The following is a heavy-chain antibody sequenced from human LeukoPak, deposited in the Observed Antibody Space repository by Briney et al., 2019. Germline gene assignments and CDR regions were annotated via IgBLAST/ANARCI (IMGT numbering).Heavy chain of an antibody. CDR2: IYHSAST. CDR3: ATMRAGWGYFQH. Sequence: SQTLSLTCAVSGGAISSGGYSWGWIRHPPGKGLEWVVYIYHSASTYYNPSLKSQVTISVDRSKNQFSLKLSSVTAADTAVYYCATMRAGWGYFQHWGQGTLVTVSS. CDR1: GGAISSGGYS. D-gene: IGHD2-2*01. V-gene: IGHV4-30-2*01. J-gene: IGHJ1*01.